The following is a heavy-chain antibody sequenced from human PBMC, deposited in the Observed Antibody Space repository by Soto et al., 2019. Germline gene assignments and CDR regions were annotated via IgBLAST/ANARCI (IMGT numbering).Heavy chain of an antibody. V-gene: IGHV3-11*06. CDR2: ISSSTGYT. CDR1: GLTFSDYY. Sequence: PGGYLRLSCAASGLTFSDYYMTWIRQAPGKGLEWISYISSSTGYTNYADSAKGRFTMSRDNAKNSVYLQMNSLRPEDTAVYYCATDDSRVLEYFDYWGQGTLVTVSS. CDR3: ATDDSRVLEYFDY. D-gene: IGHD3-3*01. J-gene: IGHJ4*02.